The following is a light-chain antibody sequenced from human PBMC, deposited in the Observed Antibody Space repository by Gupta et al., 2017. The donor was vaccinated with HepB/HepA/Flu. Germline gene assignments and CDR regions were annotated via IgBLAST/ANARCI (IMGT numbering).Light chain of an antibody. V-gene: IGLV4-69*02. CDR3: QTWGTDFRI. CDR1: SGHSTST. CDR2: LNSDGSH. Sequence: QAVLTQSPSASASPGASVTLISTLSSGHSTSTIAWHQQQQEKGAGYLMILNSDGSHSKGDGIPDRFSGSSSGAERYLTISSLQSDDEADYYCQTWGTDFRIFGGGTKLTVL. J-gene: IGLJ2*01.